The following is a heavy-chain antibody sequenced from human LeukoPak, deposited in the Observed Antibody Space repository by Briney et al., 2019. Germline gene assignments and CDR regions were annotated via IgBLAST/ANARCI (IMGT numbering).Heavy chain of an antibody. Sequence: ASVKVSCKASGYTFTSYHMHWVRQAPGQGLEWMGIINPSGGSASYAQKFQGRVTMTRDTSTSTVYMELSSLRSEDTAVYYCARDRRQQVNWFDPWGQGTLVTVSS. J-gene: IGHJ5*02. CDR1: GYTFTSYH. CDR3: ARDRRQQVNWFDP. CDR2: INPSGGSA. D-gene: IGHD6-13*01. V-gene: IGHV1-46*01.